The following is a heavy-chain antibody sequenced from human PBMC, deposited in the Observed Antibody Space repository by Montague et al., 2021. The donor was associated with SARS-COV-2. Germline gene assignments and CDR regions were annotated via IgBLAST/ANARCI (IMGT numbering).Heavy chain of an antibody. CDR3: ARGLTDIYMIVVVLLGASHYFDS. D-gene: IGHD3-22*01. V-gene: IGHV4-34*01. CDR1: GGSFSDYH. CDR2: INHSGNT. J-gene: IGHJ4*02. Sequence: SETLSLTCAVYGGSFSDYHWSWIRQPPGQGLEGIGEINHSGNTNYNPSXXSRVTISRDTSKSQFSLKLSSVTAADTAVYYCARGLTDIYMIVVVLLGASHYFDSWGQGTLVTVSS.